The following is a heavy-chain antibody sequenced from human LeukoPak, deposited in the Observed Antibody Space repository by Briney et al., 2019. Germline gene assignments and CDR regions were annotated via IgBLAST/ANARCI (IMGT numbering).Heavy chain of an antibody. D-gene: IGHD5-18*01. CDR1: GGSFSGYY. CDR3: ARVDTAMAGVDY. V-gene: IGHV4-34*01. CDR2: INHSGST. J-gene: IGHJ4*02. Sequence: SETLSLTCAVYGGSFSGYYWSWIRQPPGKGLEWIGEINHSGSTNYNPSLKSRVTISVDTSKNQFSLKLSSVTAADTAVYYCARVDTAMAGVDYWGQGTLVTVSS.